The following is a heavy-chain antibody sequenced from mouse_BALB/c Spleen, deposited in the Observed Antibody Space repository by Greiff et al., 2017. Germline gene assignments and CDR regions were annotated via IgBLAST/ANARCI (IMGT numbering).Heavy chain of an antibody. CDR2: IYPGNSDT. CDR3: TRSDIGNHGSSYYAMDY. J-gene: IGHJ4*01. D-gene: IGHD1-1*01. V-gene: IGHV1-5*01. Sequence: VQLQQSGTVLARPGASVKMSCKASGYSFTSYWMHWVKQRPGQGLEWIGAIYPGNSDTSYNQKFKGKAKLTAVTSASTAYMELSSLTNEDSAVYYCTRSDIGNHGSSYYAMDYWGQGTSVTVSS. CDR1: GYSFTSYW.